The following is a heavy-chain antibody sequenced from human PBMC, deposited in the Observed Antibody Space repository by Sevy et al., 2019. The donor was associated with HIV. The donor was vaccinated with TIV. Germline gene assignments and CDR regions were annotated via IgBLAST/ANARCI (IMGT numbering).Heavy chain of an antibody. V-gene: IGHV3-53*01. CDR3: VREDIVLGEDNYYGIDV. J-gene: IGHJ6*02. D-gene: IGHD2-15*01. CDR1: GFSVSSNY. CDR2: IHSGGKI. Sequence: GGSLRLSCAASGFSVSSNYMSWVRQAPGKGPEWVSVIHSGGKISYADSVQGRFTISRDNSKNTLYLQMNSLRAEDTAVYYCVREDIVLGEDNYYGIDVWGQGTTVTVSS.